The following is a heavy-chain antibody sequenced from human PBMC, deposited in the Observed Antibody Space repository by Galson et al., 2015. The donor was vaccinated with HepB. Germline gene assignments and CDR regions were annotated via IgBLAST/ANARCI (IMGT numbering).Heavy chain of an antibody. D-gene: IGHD3-22*01. CDR3: ARVWDSSGYYLETPPGYYYGMDV. V-gene: IGHV3-33*01. CDR2: IWYDGSNK. J-gene: IGHJ6*02. Sequence: SLRLSCAASGFTFSSYGMHWVRQAPGKGLEWVAVIWYDGSNKYYADSVKGRFTISRDNSKNTLYLQMNSLRAEDTAVYYCARVWDSSGYYLETPPGYYYGMDVWGQGTTVTVSS. CDR1: GFTFSSYG.